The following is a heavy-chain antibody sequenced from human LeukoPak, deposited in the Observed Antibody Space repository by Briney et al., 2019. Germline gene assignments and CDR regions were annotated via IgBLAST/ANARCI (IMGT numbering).Heavy chain of an antibody. V-gene: IGHV1-69*04. Sequence: GASVKVSCKASGGTFSSYAISWVRQAPGQGLEWMGRIIPILGIANYAQKFQGRVTITADKSTSTAYMELSSLRSEDTAVYYCARLEMATDGDWFDPWGQGTLVTVSS. J-gene: IGHJ5*02. CDR3: ARLEMATDGDWFDP. D-gene: IGHD5-24*01. CDR1: GGTFSSYA. CDR2: IIPILGIA.